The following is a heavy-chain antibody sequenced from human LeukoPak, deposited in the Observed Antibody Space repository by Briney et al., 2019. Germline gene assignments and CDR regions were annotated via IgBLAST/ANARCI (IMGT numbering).Heavy chain of an antibody. CDR1: GGSFSGYY. Sequence: SETLSLTWAVYGGSFSGYYWSWIRQPPGKGLEWIGEINHSGSTNYNPSLKSRVTISVDTSKNQFSLKLSSVTAADTAVYYCARGQGRGYYYGMDVWGKGTTVTVSS. D-gene: IGHD3-10*01. CDR2: INHSGST. CDR3: ARGQGRGYYYGMDV. V-gene: IGHV4-34*01. J-gene: IGHJ6*04.